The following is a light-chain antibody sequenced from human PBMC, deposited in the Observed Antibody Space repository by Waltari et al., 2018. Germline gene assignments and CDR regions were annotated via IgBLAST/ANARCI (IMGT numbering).Light chain of an antibody. J-gene: IGLJ2*01. Sequence: QSVLTQPPSVSGGPGQRVTIYCTGSLSNIGAGSDVHWYQQLPGTAPKLIIYGNNNRPSGVPDRFSGSKSGTSASLAITGLQSDDEADYYCQSYDNILSGGVFGGGTKLTVL. CDR2: GNN. V-gene: IGLV1-40*01. CDR1: LSNIGAGSD. CDR3: QSYDNILSGGV.